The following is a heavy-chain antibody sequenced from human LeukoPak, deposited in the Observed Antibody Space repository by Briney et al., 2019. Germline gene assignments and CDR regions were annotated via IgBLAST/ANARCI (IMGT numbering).Heavy chain of an antibody. J-gene: IGHJ4*02. CDR3: ARGPPAAGPPEEYYYDY. CDR2: ISSSSSTI. D-gene: IGHD6-13*01. CDR1: GFTFSSYS. Sequence: PGGSLRLSCAASGFTFSSYSMNWVRQAPGKGLEWVSYISSSSSTIYYADSVKGRFTISRDNAKNSLYLQMNSLRAEDTAVYYCARGPPAAGPPEEYYYDYWGQGTLVTVSS. V-gene: IGHV3-48*04.